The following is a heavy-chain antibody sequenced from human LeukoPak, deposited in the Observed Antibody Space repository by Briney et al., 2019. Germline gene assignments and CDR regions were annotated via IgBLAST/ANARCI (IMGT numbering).Heavy chain of an antibody. Sequence: GGSLRLSCATSGFTFSSYSMNWVRQAPGKGLEWVSSISSSSSYIYYADSVKGRFTISRDNAKNSLYLQMNSLRAEDTAVYYCAKFIAAPFYFDYWGQGTLVTVSS. V-gene: IGHV3-21*01. D-gene: IGHD6-13*01. CDR3: AKFIAAPFYFDY. CDR1: GFTFSSYS. CDR2: ISSSSSYI. J-gene: IGHJ4*02.